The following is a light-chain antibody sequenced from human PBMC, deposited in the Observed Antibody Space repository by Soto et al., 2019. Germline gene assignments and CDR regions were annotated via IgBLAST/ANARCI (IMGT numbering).Light chain of an antibody. V-gene: IGKV3-11*01. Sequence: EIVMTQSPATLSVSPGERATLSCRASESVSSKLVWYQQKPGQAPRLLIHDASNRATGIPARFSGSGSGTDFTLTISSLEPEDFAVYYCQQRSNWPPWTFGQGTKVDIK. CDR2: DAS. CDR1: ESVSSK. J-gene: IGKJ1*01. CDR3: QQRSNWPPWT.